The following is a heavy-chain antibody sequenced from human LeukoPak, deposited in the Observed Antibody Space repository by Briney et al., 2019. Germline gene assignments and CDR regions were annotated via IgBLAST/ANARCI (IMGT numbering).Heavy chain of an antibody. CDR1: GFTFTTYW. V-gene: IGHV3-7*01. D-gene: IGHD1-26*01. Sequence: PGGSLRLSCEASGFTFTTYWLGWVRQPPGKGLEWVANIKQDGTEKYYVDSVKGRFTISRDNSKNTLYLQMNSLRGEDTAVYYCAKDSLRERIVGSTTRGVNDYWGQGTLVTVSS. CDR3: AKDSLRERIVGSTTRGVNDY. CDR2: IKQDGTEK. J-gene: IGHJ4*02.